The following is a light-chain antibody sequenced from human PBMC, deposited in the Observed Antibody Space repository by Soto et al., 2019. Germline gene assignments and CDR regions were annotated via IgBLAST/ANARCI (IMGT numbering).Light chain of an antibody. J-gene: IGLJ3*02. CDR2: EGS. CDR1: SSDVGAYNL. V-gene: IGLV2-23*01. Sequence: SVLTQPASVSGSPEQSITISCTGTSSDVGAYNLVSWYQQHPGKAPRLIIYEGSKRPSGISHRFSGSKSDNTASLTISGLRAEDEAHYHCCSYAGSRTFVFGGGTKVTVL. CDR3: CSYAGSRTFV.